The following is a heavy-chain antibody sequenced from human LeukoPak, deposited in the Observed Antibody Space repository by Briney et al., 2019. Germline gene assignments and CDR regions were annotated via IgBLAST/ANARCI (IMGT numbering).Heavy chain of an antibody. J-gene: IGHJ4*02. CDR3: AREYYGDSIQFDY. Sequence: ASVKVSCKASGGTFSSYAISWVRQAPGQGLEWMGWISAYNGNTNYAQKLQGRVTMTTDTSTSTAYMELRSLRSDDTAVYYCAREYYGDSIQFDYWGQGTLVTVSS. V-gene: IGHV1-18*01. CDR2: ISAYNGNT. CDR1: GGTFSSYA. D-gene: IGHD4-17*01.